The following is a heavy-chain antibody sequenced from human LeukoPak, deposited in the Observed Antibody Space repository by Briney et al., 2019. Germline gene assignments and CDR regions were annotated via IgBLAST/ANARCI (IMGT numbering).Heavy chain of an antibody. CDR1: GGPFSDYY. CDR3: ARGLDTYKSGFD. Sequence: NPSETLSLTCAVYGGPFSDYYFTWIRQPPGKGLEWIGEIHPSGSPSYNPSLMSRVSLSLDTSRSQFSLRLNSVTAADTAVYFCARGLDTYKSGFDWGQGTLVTVSS. D-gene: IGHD5-12*01. V-gene: IGHV4-34*01. CDR2: IHPSGSP. J-gene: IGHJ4*02.